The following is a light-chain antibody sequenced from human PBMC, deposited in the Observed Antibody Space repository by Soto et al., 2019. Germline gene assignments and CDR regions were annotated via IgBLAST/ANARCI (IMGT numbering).Light chain of an antibody. CDR1: QRISSY. J-gene: IGKJ1*01. V-gene: IGKV1-39*01. Sequence: DIQMTQSPSSLSASVGDRVTITCRASQRISSYLNWYQQKPGKAPKILTYAVSNLQSGVPSRFSGSGSGTDFTLTISSLQPEDFATYYCQQSYSAPRTFGQGTKVEIK. CDR2: AVS. CDR3: QQSYSAPRT.